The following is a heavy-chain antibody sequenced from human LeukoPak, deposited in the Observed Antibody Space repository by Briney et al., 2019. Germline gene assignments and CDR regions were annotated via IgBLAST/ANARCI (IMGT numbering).Heavy chain of an antibody. CDR2: INHSGST. J-gene: IGHJ4*02. V-gene: IGHV4-34*01. CDR3: ARINYGDY. Sequence: GSLRLSCAASGFTFSSHAMSWVRQAPGKGLEWIGEINHSGSTNYNPSLKSRVTISVDTSKNQSSLRLSSVTAADTAVYYCARINYGDYWGQGTLVTVSS. CDR1: GFTFSSHA.